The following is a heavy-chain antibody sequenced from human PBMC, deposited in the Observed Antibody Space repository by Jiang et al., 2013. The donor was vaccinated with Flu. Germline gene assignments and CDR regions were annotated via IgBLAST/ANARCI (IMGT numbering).Heavy chain of an antibody. CDR3: AISLSIVVVPAATAAGMDV. D-gene: IGHD2-2*01. CDR2: IIPIFGTA. J-gene: IGHJ6*02. Sequence: EVKKPGSSVKVSCKASGGTFSSYAISWVRQAPGQGLEWMGGIIPIFGTANYAQKFQGRVTITADESTSTAYMELSSLRSEDTAVYYCAISLSIVVVPAATAAGMDVWGQGTTVTVSS. CDR1: GGTFSSYA. V-gene: IGHV1-69*01.